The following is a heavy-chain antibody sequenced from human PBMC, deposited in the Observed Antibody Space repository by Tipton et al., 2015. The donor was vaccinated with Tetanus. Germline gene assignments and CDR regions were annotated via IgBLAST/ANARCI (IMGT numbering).Heavy chain of an antibody. CDR2: IRQDRSEK. Sequence: GSLRLSCAASGFTFSNYWMHWVRQAPGKGLEWVANIRQDRSEKYYSDSVKGRFTISRDNAKSSLYLQMNSLRVEDTAVYYCARDMDYWGQGTLVTVSS. V-gene: IGHV3-7*01. CDR3: ARDMDY. CDR1: GFTFSNYW. J-gene: IGHJ4*02.